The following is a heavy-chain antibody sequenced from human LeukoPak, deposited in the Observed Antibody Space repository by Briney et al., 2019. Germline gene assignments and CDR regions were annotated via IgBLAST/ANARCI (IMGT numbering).Heavy chain of an antibody. CDR2: IHYLGST. D-gene: IGHD1-7*01. CDR3: ARTGTTFFDY. Sequence: SETLSLTCIVSGDSMSHYYWSWIRQPPGKGLEWIGYIHYLGSTKYNPSLKSRLTISVDTSKSHFSLRLTSVTAADTAIYYCARTGTTFFDYWGQGSLVTVSS. J-gene: IGHJ4*02. CDR1: GDSMSHYY. V-gene: IGHV4-59*01.